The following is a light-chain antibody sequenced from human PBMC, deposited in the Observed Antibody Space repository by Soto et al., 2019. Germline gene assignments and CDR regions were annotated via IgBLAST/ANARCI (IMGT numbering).Light chain of an antibody. CDR3: QQSYSTPPWT. J-gene: IGKJ1*01. CDR2: AAA. CDR1: QSISSF. V-gene: IGKV1-39*01. Sequence: DIQMTQSPSSLSASVGDRVTITCRASQSISSFLNWYQQKPGKAPKLLIYAAASLQSWVPSRFSGSGSGTDFTLTISSLQPADFATYSCQQSYSTPPWTFGQGTKLEIK.